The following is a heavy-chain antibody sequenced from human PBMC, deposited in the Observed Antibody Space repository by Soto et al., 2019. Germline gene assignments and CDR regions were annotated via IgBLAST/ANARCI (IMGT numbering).Heavy chain of an antibody. CDR3: ARGLGRFDP. Sequence: SETLSLTCAAYGGSFSGYYWTWIRQPPGKGLEWIGEINHTGRSSYNPSLKSRVTISVDTSKDQFSLKLTSVTAADAALYYCARGLGRFDPWGQGTLVTVSS. D-gene: IGHD1-26*01. J-gene: IGHJ5*02. CDR2: INHTGRS. CDR1: GGSFSGYY. V-gene: IGHV4-34*01.